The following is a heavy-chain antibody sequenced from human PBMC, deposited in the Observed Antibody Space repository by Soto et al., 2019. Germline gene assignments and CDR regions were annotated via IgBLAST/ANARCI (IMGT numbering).Heavy chain of an antibody. CDR2: IIPIFVTA. D-gene: IGHD2-8*01. J-gene: IGHJ6*02. CDR1: GGTFSSYA. V-gene: IGHV1-69*01. Sequence: QVQLVQSGAEVKKPGSSVKVSCKASGGTFSSYAISWVRQAPGQGLEWMGGIIPIFVTANYAQKFQGRVTITADESTSTAYMELGSLRSGDTAVYYCAGVRVLARPYYGMDVWGQGTTVTVSS. CDR3: AGVRVLARPYYGMDV.